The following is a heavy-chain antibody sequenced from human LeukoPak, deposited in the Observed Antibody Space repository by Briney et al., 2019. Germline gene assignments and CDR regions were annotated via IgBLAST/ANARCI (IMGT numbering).Heavy chain of an antibody. V-gene: IGHV4-59*01. CDR2: IYYSGST. CDR3: ARGVSGSTPDAFDI. J-gene: IGHJ3*02. Sequence: PSETLSLTCTVSGGSISSYYWSWIRQPPGKGLEWIGYIYYSGSTNYNPSLKSRVTISVDTSKNQFSLKLSSVTAADTAVYYCARGVSGSTPDAFDIWGQGTMVTVSS. CDR1: GGSISSYY. D-gene: IGHD3-10*01.